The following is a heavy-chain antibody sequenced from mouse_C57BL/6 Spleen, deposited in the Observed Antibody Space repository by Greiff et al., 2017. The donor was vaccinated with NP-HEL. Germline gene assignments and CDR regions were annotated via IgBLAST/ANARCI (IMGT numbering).Heavy chain of an antibody. J-gene: IGHJ3*01. Sequence: QVQLQQSGAELVKPGASVKLSCKASGYTFTSYWMQWVKQRPGQGLEWIGEIDPSDSYTNYNQKFKGKATLTVDTSSSTAYMQLSSLTSEDSAVYYCAREDYGSSYAFAYWGQGTLVTVSA. CDR2: IDPSDSYT. V-gene: IGHV1-50*01. CDR1: GYTFTSYW. CDR3: AREDYGSSYAFAY. D-gene: IGHD1-1*01.